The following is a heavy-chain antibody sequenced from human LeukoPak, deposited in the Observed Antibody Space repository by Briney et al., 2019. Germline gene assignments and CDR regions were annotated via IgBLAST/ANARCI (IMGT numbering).Heavy chain of an antibody. D-gene: IGHD3-22*01. J-gene: IGHJ4*02. CDR1: GGSISSSSYY. CDR3: ARESVRDSSGYG. CDR2: IYYSGST. V-gene: IGHV4-39*07. Sequence: SETLSLTCTVSGGSISSSSYYWGWIRQPPGKGLEWIGSIYYSGSTYYNPSLKSRVTISVDTSKNQFSLKLSSVTAADTAVYYCARESVRDSSGYGWGQGTLVTVSS.